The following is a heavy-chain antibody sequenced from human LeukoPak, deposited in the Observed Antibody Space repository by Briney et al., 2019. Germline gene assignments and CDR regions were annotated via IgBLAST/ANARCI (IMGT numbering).Heavy chain of an antibody. CDR3: ARDTEMATIVVDY. CDR1: GGTFSSYA. J-gene: IGHJ4*02. Sequence: SVKVSCKASGGTFSSYAISWVRQAPGQGLEWMGRIIPILGIANYAQKFQGRVTITADKSTSTAYMELSSLRSEDTAVYYCARDTEMATIVVDYWGQGTLVTVSS. D-gene: IGHD5-24*01. CDR2: IIPILGIA. V-gene: IGHV1-69*04.